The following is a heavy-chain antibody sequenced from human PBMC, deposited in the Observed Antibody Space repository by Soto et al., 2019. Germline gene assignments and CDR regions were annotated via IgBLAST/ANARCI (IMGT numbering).Heavy chain of an antibody. CDR3: ARVGRSTGNTSYSGMDV. V-gene: IGHV1-18*04. D-gene: IGHD4-17*01. CDR1: GYSFTSNG. CDR2: ISPYNGDT. J-gene: IGHJ6*02. Sequence: QVQLVQSGAEVKKPGASAKVSCKASGYSFTSNGLSWVRQAPGQGLEWMGWISPYNGDTSYAQNLQGRVTMTTDTSTSTAYMELRSLRSDDTAMYYCARVGRSTGNTSYSGMDVWGQGTSVTVSS.